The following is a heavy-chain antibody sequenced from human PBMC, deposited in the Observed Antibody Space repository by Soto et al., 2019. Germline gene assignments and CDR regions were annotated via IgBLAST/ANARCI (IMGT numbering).Heavy chain of an antibody. Sequence: EVQLVESGGGLVQPGGSLRLSCAASGFTFGDHYMDWVRQAPGKGLEWVGRSKNKADSYTTEYAASVKGRFTISRDGSKNSLFLQMNSLKTEDTAVYYCTVWGSGNDFGAAWGQGILVTASS. D-gene: IGHD3-10*01. V-gene: IGHV3-72*01. CDR2: SKNKADSYTT. CDR3: TVWGSGNDFGAA. J-gene: IGHJ4*02. CDR1: GFTFGDHY.